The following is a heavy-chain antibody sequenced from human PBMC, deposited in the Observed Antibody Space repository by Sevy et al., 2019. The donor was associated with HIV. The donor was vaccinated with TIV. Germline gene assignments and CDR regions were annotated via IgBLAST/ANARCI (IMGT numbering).Heavy chain of an antibody. CDR3: ARDSNSGYYYYYAMDV. CDR2: ISYDGINK. V-gene: IGHV3-30-3*01. J-gene: IGHJ6*02. D-gene: IGHD1-26*01. CDR1: GFIFSNYA. Sequence: GGSLRLSCAASGFIFSNYAMHWVRQAPGKGLEWVAVISYDGINKYYADSVKGRFTISRDNSKNKLYLQMNSLRAEDTAVYYCARDSNSGYYYYYAMDVWGQGTTVTVSS.